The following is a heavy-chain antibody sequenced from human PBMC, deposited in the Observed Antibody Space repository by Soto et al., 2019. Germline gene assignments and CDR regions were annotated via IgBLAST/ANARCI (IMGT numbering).Heavy chain of an antibody. D-gene: IGHD3-3*01. J-gene: IGHJ3*02. CDR3: ASPARNYDFWSGYSFDI. CDR2: MNPNSGNT. CDR1: GYTFTSYD. Sequence: QVQLVQSGAEVKKPGASVKVSCKASGYTFTSYDINWVRQATGQGLEWMGWMNPNSGNTGYAQKFQGRVTMTRNTSISTAYMERSSLRSEDTAVYYCASPARNYDFWSGYSFDIWGQGTMVTVSS. V-gene: IGHV1-8*01.